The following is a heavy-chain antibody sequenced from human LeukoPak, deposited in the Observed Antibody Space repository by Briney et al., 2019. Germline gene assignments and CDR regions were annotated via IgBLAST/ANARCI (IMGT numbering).Heavy chain of an antibody. Sequence: SVKVSCKASGGTFSSYAISWVRQAPGQGLEWMGGIIPIVGTANYAQKFQGRVTITADESTSTAYMELSSLRSEDTAVYYCASPSITIFGVAPRSLYYYYYMDVWGKGTTVTVSS. J-gene: IGHJ6*03. CDR1: GGTFSSYA. V-gene: IGHV1-69*13. CDR3: ASPSITIFGVAPRSLYYYYYMDV. D-gene: IGHD3-3*01. CDR2: IIPIVGTA.